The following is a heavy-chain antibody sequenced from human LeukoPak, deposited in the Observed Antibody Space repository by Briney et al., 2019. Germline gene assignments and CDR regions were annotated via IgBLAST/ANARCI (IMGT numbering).Heavy chain of an antibody. D-gene: IGHD1-26*01. CDR1: GFTFSSYS. V-gene: IGHV3-30-3*01. J-gene: IGHJ3*02. Sequence: GGSLRLSCAASGFTFSSYSIHWVRQAPGKGLEWVTVISYDGGNKYYADSVKGRLTISRDNSKNTLYLQMNSLRTEDATMYFCARGRTGSFDVFDIWGRGTMVTVSS. CDR3: ARGRTGSFDVFDI. CDR2: ISYDGGNK.